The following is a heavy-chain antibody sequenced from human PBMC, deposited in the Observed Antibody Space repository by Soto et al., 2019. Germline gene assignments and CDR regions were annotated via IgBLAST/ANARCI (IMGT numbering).Heavy chain of an antibody. V-gene: IGHV4-59*01. CDR2: IYYSGST. J-gene: IGHJ6*02. CDR3: ASGYYYYGMDV. Sequence: PSETLSLTCTVSGDSISTYYWSWIRQPPGKGLEWIGYIYYSGSTNYNPSLKSRVTISVDTSKNQFSLKLSSVTAADTAVYYCASGYYYYGMDVWGQGTTVTVSS. CDR1: GDSISTYY.